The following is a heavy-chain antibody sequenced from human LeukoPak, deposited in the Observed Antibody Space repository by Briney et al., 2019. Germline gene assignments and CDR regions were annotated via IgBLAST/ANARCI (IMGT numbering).Heavy chain of an antibody. Sequence: SETLSLTCTVSGDSIRNHYWSWIRQPPGKGLECIGVIHYSGSTSYNPSVKSRVTISVDTPKNQFSLKLNSVTAADTAVYFCARVSLSGYCSGASCYFDYWGHGTLVTVSS. V-gene: IGHV4-59*11. CDR1: GDSIRNHY. J-gene: IGHJ4*01. D-gene: IGHD2-15*01. CDR3: ARVSLSGYCSGASCYFDY. CDR2: IHYSGST.